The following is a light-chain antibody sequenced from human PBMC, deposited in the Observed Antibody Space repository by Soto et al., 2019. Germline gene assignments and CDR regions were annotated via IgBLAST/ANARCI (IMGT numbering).Light chain of an antibody. V-gene: IGKV1-39*01. CDR3: QQSYRSPYT. CDR2: GAS. J-gene: IGKJ2*01. Sequence: IPLTQSPSSLSASVGDSVTVTCRASQSINLYLNWYQQKPGKAPTLLIYGASTLQSGVTSRFSGGGSRTDFTLTISTLQTEYFATYYCQQSYRSPYTFGQGTKLAI. CDR1: QSINLY.